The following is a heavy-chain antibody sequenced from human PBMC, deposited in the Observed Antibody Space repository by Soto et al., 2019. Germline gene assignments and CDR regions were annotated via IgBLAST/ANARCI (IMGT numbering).Heavy chain of an antibody. J-gene: IGHJ4*02. V-gene: IGHV1-46*01. CDR2: INPSGGST. Sequence: ASVKVSCKASGYTFTSYYMHWVRQAPGQGLEWMGVINPSGGSTSYAQKFQGRVTMTRDTSTSTVYMELSSLRSEDTAVYYCARAMVRGVMGYWGQGTLVTVSS. D-gene: IGHD3-10*01. CDR3: ARAMVRGVMGY. CDR1: GYTFTSYY.